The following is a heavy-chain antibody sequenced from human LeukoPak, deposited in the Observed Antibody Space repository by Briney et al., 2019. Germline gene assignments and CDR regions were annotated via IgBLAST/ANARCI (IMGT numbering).Heavy chain of an antibody. D-gene: IGHD3-9*01. CDR2: ICGSGSST. V-gene: IGHV3-23*01. Sequence: GGSLRLSCAASGFTFSSYATSWVRQAPGKGLEWVSAICGSGSSTYYADSVKGRFTISRDNSKNTLYLQMNSLRAEDTAVYYCAKDQGGGYKRYVDWSRNPFDYWGQGTLVTVSS. CDR3: AKDQGGGYKRYVDWSRNPFDY. CDR1: GFTFSSYA. J-gene: IGHJ4*02.